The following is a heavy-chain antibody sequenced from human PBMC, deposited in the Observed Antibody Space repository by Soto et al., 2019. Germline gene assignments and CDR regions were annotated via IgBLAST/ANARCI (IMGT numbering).Heavy chain of an antibody. J-gene: IGHJ6*02. Sequence: PGGSLRLSCAASGFTFSSYEMNWVRQAPGKGLEWVSYISSSGSTIYYADSVKGRFTISRDNAKNSLYLQMNSLRAEDTAVYYCARALRKYQLLYRYYYYYGMDVWGQGTTVTVSS. CDR3: ARALRKYQLLYRYYYYYGMDV. D-gene: IGHD2-2*02. CDR1: GFTFSSYE. CDR2: ISSSGSTI. V-gene: IGHV3-48*03.